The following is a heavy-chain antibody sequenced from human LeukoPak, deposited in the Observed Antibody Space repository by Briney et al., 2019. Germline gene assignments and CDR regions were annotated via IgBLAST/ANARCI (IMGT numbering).Heavy chain of an antibody. CDR2: IYSSAGNT. Sequence: YPGGSLRLSCTASGFSVSSNYKTWVRQAPGKGLEWVSVIYSSAGNTYYTGSVKGRFTISRDISKNTVYLQMNNLRAEDSAVYYCATLYDVDVWGQGTTVTVSS. CDR3: ATLYDVDV. J-gene: IGHJ6*02. V-gene: IGHV3-53*01. CDR1: GFSVSSNY.